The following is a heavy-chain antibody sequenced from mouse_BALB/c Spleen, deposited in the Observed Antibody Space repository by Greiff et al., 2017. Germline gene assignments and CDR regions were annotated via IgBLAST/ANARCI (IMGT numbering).Heavy chain of an antibody. J-gene: IGHJ4*01. CDR3: ARAGAIPTATGAMDY. CDR1: GFTFSSFG. V-gene: IGHV5-17*02. Sequence: EVQRVESGGGLVQPGGSRKLSCAASGFTFSSFGMHWVRQAPEKGLEWVAYISSGSSTIYYADTVKGRFTISRDNPKNTLFLQMTSLRSEDTAMYYCARAGAIPTATGAMDYWGQGTSVTVSS. D-gene: IGHD1-2*01. CDR2: ISSGSSTI.